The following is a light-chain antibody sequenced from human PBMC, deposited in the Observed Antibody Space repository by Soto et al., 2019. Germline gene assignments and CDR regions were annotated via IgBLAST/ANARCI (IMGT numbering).Light chain of an antibody. V-gene: IGLV2-23*01. Sequence: SVLTQPASVSGSPGQSITISCTGTSSDVGSYNLVSWYQQHPGKAPKLIIYEGSNRPSGISNRFSGSKSGNTASLTISGLQPEDEADYYCCSYAGSDTWVFGGGTKLTVL. CDR3: CSYAGSDTWV. CDR1: SSDVGSYNL. CDR2: EGS. J-gene: IGLJ3*02.